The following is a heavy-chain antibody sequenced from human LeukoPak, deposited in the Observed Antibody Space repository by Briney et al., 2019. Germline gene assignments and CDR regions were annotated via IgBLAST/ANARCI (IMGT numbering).Heavy chain of an antibody. J-gene: IGHJ4*02. CDR2: ISSSSRDI. CDR3: VREAAATLFDY. CDR1: GFTFSSFT. Sequence: GGSLRLSCAASGFTFSSFTMNWVRQAPGKGLEWVAAISSSSRDIFYADSVKGRFSISRDNTRNSLSLQMNSLRAEDTAVYYCVREAAATLFDYWGQGTLVTVSS. D-gene: IGHD1-26*01. V-gene: IGHV3-21*01.